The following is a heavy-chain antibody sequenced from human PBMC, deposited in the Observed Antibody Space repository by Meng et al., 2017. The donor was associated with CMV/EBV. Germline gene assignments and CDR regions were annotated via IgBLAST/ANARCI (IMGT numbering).Heavy chain of an antibody. CDR1: GFTFSSYG. Sequence: GESLRLSCAASGFTFSSYGMHWVRQAPGKGLEWVAFIRYDGSNKYYADSVKGRFTISRDNSKNTLYLQMNSLRAEDTAVYYCAKDGWDTAMPEGVNGMDVWGQGTTVTVSS. CDR3: AKDGWDTAMPEGVNGMDV. J-gene: IGHJ6*02. D-gene: IGHD5-18*01. V-gene: IGHV3-30*02. CDR2: IRYDGSNK.